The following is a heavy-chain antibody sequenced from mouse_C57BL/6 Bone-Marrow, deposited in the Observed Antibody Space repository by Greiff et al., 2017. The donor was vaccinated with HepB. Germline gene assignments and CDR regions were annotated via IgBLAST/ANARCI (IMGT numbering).Heavy chain of an antibody. J-gene: IGHJ4*01. V-gene: IGHV5-12*01. CDR1: GFTFSDYY. D-gene: IGHD1-1*01. Sequence: EVNLVESGGGLVQPGGSLKLSCAASGFTFSDYYMYWVRQTPEKRLEWVAYISNGGGSTYYPDTVKGRFTISRDNAKNTLYLQMSRLKSEDTAMYYCAREERYYGSSIYAMDYWGQGTSVTVSS. CDR3: AREERYYGSSIYAMDY. CDR2: ISNGGGST.